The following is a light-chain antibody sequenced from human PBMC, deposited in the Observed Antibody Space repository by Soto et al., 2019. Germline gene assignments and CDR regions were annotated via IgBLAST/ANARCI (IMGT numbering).Light chain of an antibody. CDR2: GAS. CDR1: QSVSSN. CDR3: QQYNNWPPVT. J-gene: IGKJ3*01. Sequence: EIVMTQSPATLSVSPGERATLSCRASQSVSSNLAWYQQKPGQAPRLLIHGASTRATGIPARFSGSGSGTEFTLTISSLQSEDFAVYYCQQYNNWPPVTFGPGTKVDIK. V-gene: IGKV3-15*01.